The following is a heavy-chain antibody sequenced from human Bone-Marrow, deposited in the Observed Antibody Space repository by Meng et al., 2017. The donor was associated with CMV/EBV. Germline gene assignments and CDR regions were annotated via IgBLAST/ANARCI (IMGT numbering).Heavy chain of an antibody. J-gene: IGHJ5*02. CDR3: AVVRKAAGLGWSDP. Sequence: SGYSFSTYWINWVRQKPGRGLEWIGRIDPKDSYTTYSPSFQGHVSISADKSIGIVYLQWSSLKASDTAMYYCAVVRKAAGLGWSDPWGQGTLVTVSS. CDR2: IDPKDSYT. V-gene: IGHV5-10-1*01. CDR1: GYSFSTYW. D-gene: IGHD6-13*01.